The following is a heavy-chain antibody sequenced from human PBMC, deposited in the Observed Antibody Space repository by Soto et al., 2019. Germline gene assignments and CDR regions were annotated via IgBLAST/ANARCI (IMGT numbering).Heavy chain of an antibody. V-gene: IGHV3-30*03. Sequence: QVQLVESGGGVVQPGRSLRLSCAASGFTFSSYGMHWVRQAPGKGLEWVAVISYDGSNKYYADSVKGRFTISRDNSKNTLYLQRNSLRAEDTAVYYCASMGIRTSCYGDFDYWGQGTLVTVSS. CDR2: ISYDGSNK. D-gene: IGHD2-2*01. J-gene: IGHJ4*02. CDR3: ASMGIRTSCYGDFDY. CDR1: GFTFSSYG.